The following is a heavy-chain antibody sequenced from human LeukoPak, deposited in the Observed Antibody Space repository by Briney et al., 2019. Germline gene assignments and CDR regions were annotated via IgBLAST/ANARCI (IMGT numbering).Heavy chain of an antibody. CDR3: ATGGQIREADY. D-gene: IGHD3-10*01. CDR2: ISGSSNYI. V-gene: IGHV3-11*03. J-gene: IGHJ4*02. CDR1: GFAFSDYY. Sequence: GGSLRLSCAASGFAFSDYYMGWIRQAPGKGLEWLSYISGSSNYINYADSVRGRFTISRDNAKNSLYLQMNSLRAEDTAMYYCATGGQIREADYWGQGTLVAVSS.